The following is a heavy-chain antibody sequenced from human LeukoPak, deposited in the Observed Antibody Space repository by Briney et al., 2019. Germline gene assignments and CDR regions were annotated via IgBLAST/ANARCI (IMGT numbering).Heavy chain of an antibody. CDR3: AKDQISYYYGSGSPPADY. Sequence: PGGSLRLSCAASGFTFSSYWMHWVRQAPGKGLVWVSRINSDGSSTSYADSVKGRFTISRDNAKNTLYLQMNSLRAEDTAVYYCAKDQISYYYGSGSPPADYWGQGTLVTVSS. CDR1: GFTFSSYW. D-gene: IGHD3-10*01. J-gene: IGHJ4*02. V-gene: IGHV3-74*01. CDR2: INSDGSST.